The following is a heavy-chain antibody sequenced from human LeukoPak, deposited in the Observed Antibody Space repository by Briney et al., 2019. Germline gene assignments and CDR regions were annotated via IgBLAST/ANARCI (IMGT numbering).Heavy chain of an antibody. Sequence: GASVKVSCKASGYTFTGYYMHWVRQAPGQGLEWMGWINPNSGGTNYAQKFQGRVTMTRDTSISTAYMELSRLRSDDTAVYYSARDDGLVVPAPGSFDILGEGAMVTVSS. CDR1: GYTFTGYY. CDR3: ARDDGLVVPAPGSFDI. D-gene: IGHD2-2*01. J-gene: IGHJ3*02. CDR2: INPNSGGT. V-gene: IGHV1-2*02.